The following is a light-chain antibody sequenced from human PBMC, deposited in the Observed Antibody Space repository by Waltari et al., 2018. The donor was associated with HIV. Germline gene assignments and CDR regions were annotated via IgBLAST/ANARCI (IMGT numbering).Light chain of an antibody. CDR3: CSYADTYFVL. V-gene: IGLV2-11*01. CDR1: SSDVGAYNY. J-gene: IGLJ2*01. CDR2: DVN. Sequence: QSALTQPRSVSGSPGQSVTISCTGTSSDVGAYNYVSWYQHHPNKGPKLLIYDVNKRPSGVPDCSSGSKSGNTAFLTISGLQAEDAADYYCCSYADTYFVLFGGRTKLTVL.